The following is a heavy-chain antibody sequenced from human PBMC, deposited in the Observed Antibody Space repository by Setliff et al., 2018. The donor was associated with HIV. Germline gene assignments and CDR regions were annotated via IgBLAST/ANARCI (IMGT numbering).Heavy chain of an antibody. V-gene: IGHV4-39*01. CDR2: VSQSGST. J-gene: IGHJ5*02. CDR1: GVSINRTDHY. D-gene: IGHD2-21*01. Sequence: SETLSLTCSVSGVSINRTDHYWGWIRQSPGKRLEWIGSVSQSGSTYYNPSLKSRITISVDRSKNLFSLKLISVTAADPGVYYCARVPVAGANWFDPWGLGTQVTVSS. CDR3: ARVPVAGANWFDP.